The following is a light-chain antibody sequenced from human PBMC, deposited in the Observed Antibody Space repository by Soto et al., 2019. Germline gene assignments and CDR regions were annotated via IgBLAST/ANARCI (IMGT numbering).Light chain of an antibody. CDR2: GAS. J-gene: IGKJ1*01. CDR3: QQYGSSRT. V-gene: IGKV3-20*01. Sequence: EIVMTQSPATLSVSPGERVTLSCRASQSLTRNLAWYQQKPGQAPRLLIYGASSRATGIPDRFSGSGSGTDFTLTISRLEPEDFAVYYCQQYGSSRTLGQGTKVDIK. CDR1: QSLTRN.